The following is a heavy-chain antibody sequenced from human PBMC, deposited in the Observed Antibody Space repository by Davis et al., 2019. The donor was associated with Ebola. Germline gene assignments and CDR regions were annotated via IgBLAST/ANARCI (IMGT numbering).Heavy chain of an antibody. CDR1: GFTSSNAW. V-gene: IGHV3-15*07. Sequence: AGSLTLSCAAPGFTSSNAWMNWVRQAPGTGLEWVGRIKSKAGGWTTDYAAPVKGRFTISRDDSKNTLYLQMNSLKTEDTAVYYCTTDWPLRSGWYQDYYYYYGMDVWGQGTPVTVSS. CDR3: TTDWPLRSGWYQDYYYYYGMDV. CDR2: IKSKAGGWTT. D-gene: IGHD6-19*01. J-gene: IGHJ6*02.